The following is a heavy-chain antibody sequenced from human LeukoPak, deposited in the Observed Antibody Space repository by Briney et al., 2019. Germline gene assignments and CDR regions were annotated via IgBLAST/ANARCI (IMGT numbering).Heavy chain of an antibody. J-gene: IGHJ4*02. CDR3: ARAVMVAVAGGRFDY. V-gene: IGHV4-39*07. CDR1: SGSISSGGYY. Sequence: SETLSLTCTVSSGSISSGGYYWVWIRQPPGKGLEWIGSIYYSGTSYYNPSLTSRLTISVDTSNNQFSLKLTSVTAADTAVYYCARAVMVAVAGGRFDYWGQGTLVTVSS. CDR2: IYYSGTS. D-gene: IGHD6-19*01.